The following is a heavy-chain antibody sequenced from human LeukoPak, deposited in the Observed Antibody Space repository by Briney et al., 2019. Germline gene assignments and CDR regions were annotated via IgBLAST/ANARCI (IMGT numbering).Heavy chain of an antibody. Sequence: GGSLRLSCAASGFTFSSYAMSWVRQAPGKGLEWVSAISGSGGSTYYADSVKGRFTISRDNSKNTLYLQMNSLRAEDTAVYFCAKRGSSWSYFDYWGQGTLVTVSS. CDR2: ISGSGGST. CDR1: GFTFSSYA. D-gene: IGHD6-13*01. V-gene: IGHV3-23*01. CDR3: AKRGSSWSYFDY. J-gene: IGHJ4*02.